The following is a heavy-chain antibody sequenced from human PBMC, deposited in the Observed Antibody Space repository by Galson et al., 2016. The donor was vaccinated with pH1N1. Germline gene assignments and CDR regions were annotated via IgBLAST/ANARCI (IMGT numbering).Heavy chain of an antibody. CDR3: VKLDSSGYYYGRFDS. CDR1: GLTFSSYA. Sequence: SLRLSCAASGLTFSSYAMHWVRQAPGKGPEWVSSISASGANTNYADPVKGRFTISRDNSKNTLYLQTNSLRAEDTAIYYCVKLDSSGYYYGRFDSWGQGTLVTVSS. CDR2: ISASGANT. J-gene: IGHJ4*02. V-gene: IGHV3-23*01. D-gene: IGHD3-22*01.